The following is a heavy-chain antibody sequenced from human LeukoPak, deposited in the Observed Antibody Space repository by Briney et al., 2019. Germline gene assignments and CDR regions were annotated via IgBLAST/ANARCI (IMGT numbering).Heavy chain of an antibody. CDR3: AREVRGDYFDF. J-gene: IGHJ4*02. Sequence: PGGSLRLSCAASGFTFSSYWMHWVRQAPGKGLVWVSRINSDGSSTSYAESVKGRFTLSRDNSKSTLYLQMNSLRADDTAVYYCAREVRGDYFDFWGQGTPVTVSS. D-gene: IGHD3-16*01. V-gene: IGHV3-74*01. CDR2: INSDGSST. CDR1: GFTFSSYW.